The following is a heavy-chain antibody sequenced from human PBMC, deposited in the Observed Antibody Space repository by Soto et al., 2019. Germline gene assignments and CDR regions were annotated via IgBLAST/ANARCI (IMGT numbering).Heavy chain of an antibody. J-gene: IGHJ4*02. D-gene: IGHD6-13*01. Sequence: GGSLRLSCTASGFTFSKHAMTWVRQAPGKGLEWVSGLSDSGGSIYYADSVKGRFTISRDNSMNTLYLQMNTLRAEDTAIYYCAKVSSSWYAGFFDLWGQGTLVTVSS. CDR1: GFTFSKHA. CDR3: AKVSSSWYAGFFDL. V-gene: IGHV3-23*01. CDR2: LSDSGGSI.